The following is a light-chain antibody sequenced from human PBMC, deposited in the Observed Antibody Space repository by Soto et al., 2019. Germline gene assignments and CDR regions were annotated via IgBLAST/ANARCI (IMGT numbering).Light chain of an antibody. Sequence: EIVLTQSPGTLSFSPGERATLCCRASQNVGSRYLAWYQQKPGQAPRLLIYGTSNRATGIPDRFSGSGSGTDFSLTISSLEPGDLAVYYCQQYGSSPRTFGQGTKVDIK. J-gene: IGKJ1*01. V-gene: IGKV3-20*01. CDR3: QQYGSSPRT. CDR1: QNVGSRY. CDR2: GTS.